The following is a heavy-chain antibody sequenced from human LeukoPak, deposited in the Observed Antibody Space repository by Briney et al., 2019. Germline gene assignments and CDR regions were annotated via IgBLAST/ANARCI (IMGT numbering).Heavy chain of an antibody. CDR2: IYYSGST. Sequence: TTSETLSLICTVSGGSISDSNYYWGWIRQPPGRGLEWIGNIYYSGSTYYSPSLKSRVTVSVDTSKNQFSLKLSSVTAADRAVYYCARHEGSYYDKSGYTFDFWGQGTLVTVSS. V-gene: IGHV4-39*01. CDR3: ARHEGSYYDKSGYTFDF. D-gene: IGHD3-22*01. J-gene: IGHJ4*02. CDR1: GGSISDSNYY.